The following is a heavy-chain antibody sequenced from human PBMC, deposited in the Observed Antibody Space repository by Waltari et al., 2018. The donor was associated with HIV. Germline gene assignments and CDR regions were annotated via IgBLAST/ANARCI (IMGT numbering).Heavy chain of an antibody. CDR1: GYTSTSYD. V-gene: IGHV1-8*01. CDR3: ARWRWLRSFDWYFDL. D-gene: IGHD5-12*01. J-gene: IGHJ2*01. CDR2: MNPNSGNT. Sequence: QVQLVQSGAEVKKPGASVKVSCKASGYTSTSYDINWVRQAPGQGLEWMGWMNPNSGNTGYAQKFQGRVTMTRNTSISTAYMELSSLRSEDTAVYYCARWRWLRSFDWYFDLWGRGTLVTVSS.